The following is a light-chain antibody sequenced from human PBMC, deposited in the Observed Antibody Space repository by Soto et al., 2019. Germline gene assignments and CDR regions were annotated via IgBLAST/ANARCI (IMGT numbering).Light chain of an antibody. J-gene: IGKJ5*01. CDR2: AAS. V-gene: IGKV1-8*01. Sequence: AIRMTQSPSSLSASKGDRVTITCRASQGISSYLAWYQQKPGKAPKLLIYAASTLQSGVPSRFSGSGSGTDFTLTISSLQPEDFATYYCQQSYSTPHTFGQGTRLEIK. CDR1: QGISSY. CDR3: QQSYSTPHT.